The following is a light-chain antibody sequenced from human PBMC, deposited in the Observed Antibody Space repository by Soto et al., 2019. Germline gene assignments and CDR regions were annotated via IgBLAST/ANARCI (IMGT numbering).Light chain of an antibody. V-gene: IGLV2-14*01. CDR2: DVS. J-gene: IGLJ1*01. CDR3: SSSTSRSTPFV. Sequence: QSALTQPASVSGSPGQSITISCTGTSSDVGGYNYVSWYQQHPGKAPKLMIYDVSNRPSGVSNRFSGSKSGNTASLTISGRQAEDEADYYCSSSTSRSTPFVFGTGTKVTVL. CDR1: SSDVGGYNY.